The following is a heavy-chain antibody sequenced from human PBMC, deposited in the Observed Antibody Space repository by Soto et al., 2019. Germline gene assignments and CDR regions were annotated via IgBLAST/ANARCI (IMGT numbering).Heavy chain of an antibody. J-gene: IGHJ6*03. CDR1: GGSFSGYY. CDR3: ARGLVIEPVYYMDV. Sequence: PSETLSLTCAVYGGSFSGYYWSWIRQPPGKGLEWIGEINHSGSTNYNPSLKSRVTISVDTSKNQFSLKLSSVTAADTAVYYCARGLVIEPVYYMDVWGKGTKVTVSS. V-gene: IGHV4-34*01. CDR2: INHSGST. D-gene: IGHD3-22*01.